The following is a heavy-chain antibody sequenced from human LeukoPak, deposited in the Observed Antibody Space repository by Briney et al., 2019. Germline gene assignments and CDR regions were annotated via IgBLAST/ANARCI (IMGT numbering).Heavy chain of an antibody. J-gene: IGHJ4*02. CDR2: IYTSGST. CDR3: ARRRWELGTYFDY. D-gene: IGHD7-27*01. V-gene: IGHV4-61*02. CDR1: GGSISSGSYY. Sequence: PSETLSLTCTVSGGSISSGSYYWSWIRQPAGKGLEWIGRIYTSGSTNYNPSLKSRVTISVDTSKNQFSLKVRSATAADTAVYYCARRRWELGTYFDYWGQGTLVTVSS.